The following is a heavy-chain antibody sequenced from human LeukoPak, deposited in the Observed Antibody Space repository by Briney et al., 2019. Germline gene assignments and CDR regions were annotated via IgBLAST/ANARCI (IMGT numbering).Heavy chain of an antibody. Sequence: SETLSLTCAVYGGSFSGYYWSWIRQPPGKGLEWIGEINHSGSTYYNPSLKSRVTISVDTSKNQFSLKLSSVTAADTAVYYCARGTLLPLEWLYYFDYWGQGTLVTVSS. J-gene: IGHJ4*02. CDR3: ARGTLLPLEWLYYFDY. V-gene: IGHV4-34*01. D-gene: IGHD3-3*01. CDR1: GGSFSGYY. CDR2: INHSGST.